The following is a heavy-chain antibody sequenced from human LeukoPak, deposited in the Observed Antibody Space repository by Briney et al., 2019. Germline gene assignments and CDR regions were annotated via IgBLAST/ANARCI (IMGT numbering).Heavy chain of an antibody. V-gene: IGHV3-23*01. D-gene: IGHD3-22*01. CDR3: ASTGEGSGYLIGSFDY. CDR1: GFTFSSYG. J-gene: IGHJ4*02. CDR2: ISGSATGSVTT. Sequence: GGTLRLSCAASGFTFSSYGMSWVRQAPGKGLEWVSAISGSATGSVTTYYTDSVKGRFTISRDNSKNTLYLQMNSLRAEDTAVYYCASTGEGSGYLIGSFDYWGQGTLVTVSS.